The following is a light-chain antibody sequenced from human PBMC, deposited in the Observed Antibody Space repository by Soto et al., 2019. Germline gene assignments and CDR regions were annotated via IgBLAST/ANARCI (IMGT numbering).Light chain of an antibody. J-gene: IGKJ1*01. Sequence: IVLTQSPGTLSLSPVERATLSCRASQTVSSSYLAWYQQKPGQAPRLLIYGASSRATGIPDRFSGSGSGTDFTLTISRLDPEDFAVYYCQQYGSSPLWTFGQGTKVDIK. CDR1: QTVSSSY. CDR3: QQYGSSPLWT. CDR2: GAS. V-gene: IGKV3-20*01.